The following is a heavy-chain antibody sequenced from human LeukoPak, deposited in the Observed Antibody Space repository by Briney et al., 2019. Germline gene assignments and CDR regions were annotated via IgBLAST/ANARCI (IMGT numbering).Heavy chain of an antibody. CDR1: GFTFSNAW. CDR2: IKSKTDGGTT. V-gene: IGHV3-15*01. Sequence: GGSLRLSCAASGFTFSNAWVSWVRQAPGKGREWVGRIKSKTDGGTTEYAAPVRGRFTISRDDSINTLYLQMNSLKTEDTAVYYCTTDPHFGDYEVNWFDPWGQGTLVTVPS. J-gene: IGHJ5*02. D-gene: IGHD4-17*01. CDR3: TTDPHFGDYEVNWFDP.